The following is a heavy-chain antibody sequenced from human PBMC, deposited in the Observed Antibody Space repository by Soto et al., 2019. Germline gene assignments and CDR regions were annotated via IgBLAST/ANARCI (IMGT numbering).Heavy chain of an antibody. V-gene: IGHV3-23*01. CDR3: ARRSSSWYFDC. CDR2: ISGSGDST. D-gene: IGHD6-13*01. J-gene: IGHJ4*02. CDR1: GFTFSSYA. Sequence: EVQLLESGGGLVQPGGSLRLSCAASGFTFSSYAMNWVRQAPGKGLEWVSVISGSGDSTYYADSVKGRFTISRDNSKNTLYLQMISLRAEDTAVYYCARRSSSWYFDCWGQGTLVTVSS.